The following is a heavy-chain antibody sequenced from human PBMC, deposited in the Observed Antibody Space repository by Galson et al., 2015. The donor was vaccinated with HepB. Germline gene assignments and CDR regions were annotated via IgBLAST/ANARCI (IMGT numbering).Heavy chain of an antibody. D-gene: IGHD3-3*01. CDR2: ISAYNGNT. Sequence: SVKVSCKASGYTFTSYGISWVRQAPGQGLEWMGWISAYNGNTNYAQKLQGRVTMTTDTSTSTAYMELRSLRSDDTAVYYCASIQLYDFWSGHTTNYYYYGMDVWGQGTTVTVSS. V-gene: IGHV1-18*04. CDR1: GYTFTSYG. J-gene: IGHJ6*02. CDR3: ASIQLYDFWSGHTTNYYYYGMDV.